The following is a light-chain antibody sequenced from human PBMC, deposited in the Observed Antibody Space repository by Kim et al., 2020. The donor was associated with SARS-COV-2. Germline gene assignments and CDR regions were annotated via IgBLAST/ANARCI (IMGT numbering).Light chain of an antibody. CDR2: GVS. Sequence: GSPGERATLLCRASQRISSHLAWYQKKPGQPPRLFVYGVSTRATGIPARFSGSGSATEFTLTISSLQSEDFAVYYCQQYNNWPYTFGQGTKVDIK. CDR1: QRISSH. J-gene: IGKJ2*01. V-gene: IGKV3-15*01. CDR3: QQYNNWPYT.